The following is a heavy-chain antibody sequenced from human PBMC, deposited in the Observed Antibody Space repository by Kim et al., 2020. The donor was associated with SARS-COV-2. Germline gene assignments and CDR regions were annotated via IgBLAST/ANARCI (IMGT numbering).Heavy chain of an antibody. CDR3: ARGASKGPLDY. Sequence: SVKVSCKASGGSFSSFSFSWVRQAPGQGLEWMGRVIPLVGIVNYAQKFQARVTVTADKSTNTVYMDLSSIRSDDTAVYYCARGASKGPLDYWGQGTLVTVSS. J-gene: IGHJ4*02. CDR2: VIPLVGIV. CDR1: GGSFSSFS. V-gene: IGHV1-69*02. D-gene: IGHD1-26*01.